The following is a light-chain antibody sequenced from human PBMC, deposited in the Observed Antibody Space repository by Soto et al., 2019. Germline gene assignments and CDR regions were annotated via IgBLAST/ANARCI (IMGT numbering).Light chain of an antibody. CDR2: EVS. CDR1: SSDVGSYNR. V-gene: IGLV2-18*01. CDR3: SLYTRSSTYV. Sequence: ALTQPPSVSGSPGQSVTISCTGTSSDVGSYNRVSWYQQPPGTAPKLMIYEVSNRPSGVPDRFSGSKSGNTASLTSSGLQAEDEADDYCSLYTRSSTYVFGTGTKLTVL. J-gene: IGLJ1*01.